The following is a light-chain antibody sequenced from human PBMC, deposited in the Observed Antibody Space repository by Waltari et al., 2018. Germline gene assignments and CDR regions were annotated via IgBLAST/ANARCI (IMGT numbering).Light chain of an antibody. CDR3: CSYVGSHTNWV. V-gene: IGLV2-11*01. J-gene: IGLJ3*02. CDR1: SSDVGDYNF. CDR2: DNT. Sequence: QSALTQPRSVSGSPGQSVTISCTGISSDVGDYNFVSWYQHHPGKAPKRIIHDNTQRPSGVPSRFPGSKSGNTASMTISGLQAEDEADYYCCSYVGSHTNWVFGGGTKLTVL.